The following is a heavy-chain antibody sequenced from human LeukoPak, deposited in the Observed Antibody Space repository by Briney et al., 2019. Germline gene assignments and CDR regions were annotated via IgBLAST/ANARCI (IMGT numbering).Heavy chain of an antibody. CDR1: GGSISSYC. J-gene: IGHJ4*02. CDR2: IYTSGST. Sequence: PSETLSLTCTVSGGSISSYCWSWIRQPAGKGLEWIGRIYTSGSTNYNPSLKSRVTMSVDTSKNQFSLKLSSVTAADTAVYYCARGPFSLRSRGTFDYWGQGTLVTVSS. CDR3: ARGPFSLRSRGTFDY. V-gene: IGHV4-4*07. D-gene: IGHD1-1*01.